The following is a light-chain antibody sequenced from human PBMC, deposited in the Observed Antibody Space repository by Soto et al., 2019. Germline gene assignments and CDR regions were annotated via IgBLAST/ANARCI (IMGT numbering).Light chain of an antibody. CDR2: AAS. V-gene: IGKV1-6*01. J-gene: IGKJ4*01. Sequence: AIQMTHSPSSLSASVGDRFTITCRASQGIRNDLGWYQQKPGKAPKLLIYAASSLQSGVPSRFSGSGSGTDFTLTISSLQPEDFATYYCLQDYNYPLTFGGATKVDIK. CDR1: QGIRND. CDR3: LQDYNYPLT.